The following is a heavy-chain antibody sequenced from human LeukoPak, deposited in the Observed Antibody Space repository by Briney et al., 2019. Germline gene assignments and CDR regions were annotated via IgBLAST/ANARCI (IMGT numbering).Heavy chain of an antibody. V-gene: IGHV4-59*02. CDR3: ARDQVSTGPYYYGMDI. D-gene: IGHD5/OR15-5a*01. J-gene: IGHJ6*02. Sequence: SETLSLTCTVSGGFATYYGWSWIRQPPGKGLEWIGFVYNSGTTKYNPSLKSRVTISRDTSRNQFSLKLASVTAADTGVYYCARDQVSTGPYYYGMDIWGQGTTVTVSS. CDR2: VYNSGTT. CDR1: GGFATYYG.